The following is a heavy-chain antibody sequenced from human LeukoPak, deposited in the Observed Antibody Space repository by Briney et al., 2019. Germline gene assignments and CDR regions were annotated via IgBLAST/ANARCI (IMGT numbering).Heavy chain of an antibody. CDR3: ARDIRGSYDS. CDR1: GYTFAAFY. D-gene: IGHD1-26*01. CDR2: VNPSSGGT. V-gene: IGHV1-2*02. Sequence: GESLKVACKASGYTFAAFYIHWVRPAPGQGLEWVGLVNPSSGGTHYAQSFQGRVTMTRDTSISTAYMELSRLRSDDTAVYYCARDIRGSYDSWGQGTLVTVSS. J-gene: IGHJ4*02.